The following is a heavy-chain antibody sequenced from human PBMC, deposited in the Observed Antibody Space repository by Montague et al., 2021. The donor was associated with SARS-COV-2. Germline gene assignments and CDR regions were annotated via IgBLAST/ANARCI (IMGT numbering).Heavy chain of an antibody. Sequence: SETLSLTCSVSGGSISSTTYYWGWIRQTPGRGLEWIGNIYYDGSTYYNPSLQSRVTISVDTSKNQFSLNLSSVTAADTAVYYCAKVAGSHDTFDIWGRGTMVTVSS. J-gene: IGHJ3*02. CDR2: IYYDGST. D-gene: IGHD6-19*01. CDR1: GGSISSTTYY. V-gene: IGHV4-39*01. CDR3: AKVAGSHDTFDI.